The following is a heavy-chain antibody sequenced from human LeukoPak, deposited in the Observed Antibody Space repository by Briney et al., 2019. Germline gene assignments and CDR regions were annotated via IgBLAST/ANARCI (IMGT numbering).Heavy chain of an antibody. CDR1: GYTFTSYG. CDR3: ARGVFDIVVVPAASPFDY. CDR2: ISAYNGNT. Sequence: ASVKVSCKASGYTFTSYGISWMRQATGQGLEWMGWISAYNGNTNYAQKLQGRVTMTTDTSTSTAYMEPRSLRSDDTAVYYCARGVFDIVVVPAASPFDYWGQGTLVTASS. J-gene: IGHJ4*02. D-gene: IGHD2-2*01. V-gene: IGHV1-18*01.